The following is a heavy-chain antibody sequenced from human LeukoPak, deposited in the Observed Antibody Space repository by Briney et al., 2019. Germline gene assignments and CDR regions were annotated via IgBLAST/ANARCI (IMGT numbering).Heavy chain of an antibody. J-gene: IGHJ4*02. V-gene: IGHV3-30*18. D-gene: IGHD4-17*01. CDR1: GFSFISYG. CDR3: AKRPSDYGDYVSYFDY. Sequence: SGGSLRLSCAASGFSFISYGMHWVRQAPGEGLEWVGVISDDGRSKDYADSVKGRFTISRDNSKDTLYLQMNSLRDEDTAVYYCAKRPSDYGDYVSYFDYWGQGTLVTVSS. CDR2: ISDDGRSK.